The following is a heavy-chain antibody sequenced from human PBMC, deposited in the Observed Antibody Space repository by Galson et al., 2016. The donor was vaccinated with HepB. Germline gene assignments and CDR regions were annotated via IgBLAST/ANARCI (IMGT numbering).Heavy chain of an antibody. CDR3: ARHVTADGFDFWGGYLDY. J-gene: IGHJ4*02. V-gene: IGHV5-51*01. CDR2: IYPGDSNT. CDR1: GYSFTNFW. Sequence: QSGAEVKKPGETLKISCTCSGYSFTNFWIGWVRQMPGKGLEWMGIIYPGDSNTRYSPSFQGQVTISADKSISTAYLQWSTLKASDTAIYYCARHVTADGFDFWGGYLDYWGQGSLVTVSS. D-gene: IGHD3-3*01.